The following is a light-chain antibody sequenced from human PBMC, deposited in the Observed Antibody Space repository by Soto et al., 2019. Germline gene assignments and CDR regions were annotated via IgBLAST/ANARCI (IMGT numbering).Light chain of an antibody. Sequence: QSVLTQPASVSGSRGQSITISCTGTSSDVGGYNYVSWYQQHPGKAPKLMIYEVSNRPLGVSNRFSGSKSGNTASLTISGLQAEDEADYYCTSYTSSSTLDVFGTGTKVTVL. CDR2: EVS. CDR3: TSYTSSSTLDV. V-gene: IGLV2-14*01. J-gene: IGLJ1*01. CDR1: SSDVGGYNY.